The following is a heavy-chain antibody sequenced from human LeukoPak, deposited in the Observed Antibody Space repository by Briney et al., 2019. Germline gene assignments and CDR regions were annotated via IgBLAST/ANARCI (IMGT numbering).Heavy chain of an antibody. CDR3: AKGMYYYDSSGTFDY. CDR1: GFTFSSYA. D-gene: IGHD3-22*01. V-gene: IGHV3-23*01. CDR2: ISGSGGST. Sequence: GGSLRLSCAASGFTFSSYAMSWVRQAPGKGLEWVSAISGSGGSTYYADSVKGRFTIPRDNSKNTLYLQMNSLRAEDTAVYYCAKGMYYYDSSGTFDYWGQGTLVTVSS. J-gene: IGHJ4*02.